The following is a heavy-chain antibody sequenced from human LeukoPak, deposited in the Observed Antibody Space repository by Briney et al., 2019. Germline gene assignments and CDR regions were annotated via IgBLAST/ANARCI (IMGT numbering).Heavy chain of an antibody. Sequence: PGGSLRLSCAASGFTFSSYGMHWVRQAPGKGLEWVAFIRYDGSNKYYADSVKGRFTISRDNSKNTLYLQMNSLRAEDTAVYYCARSLVSGSYSNEYYYYYYMDVWGKGTTVTVSS. J-gene: IGHJ6*03. D-gene: IGHD1-26*01. CDR2: IRYDGSNK. CDR3: ARSLVSGSYSNEYYYYYYMDV. CDR1: GFTFSSYG. V-gene: IGHV3-30*02.